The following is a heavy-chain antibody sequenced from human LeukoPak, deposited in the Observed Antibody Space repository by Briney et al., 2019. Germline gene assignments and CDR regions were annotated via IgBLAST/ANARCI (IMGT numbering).Heavy chain of an antibody. Sequence: SQTLSLTCTVSGGSISSGGYYWSWIRQHPGKGLEWIGYIYYSGSTYYNPSLKSRVTISVDTSKNQFSLKLSSVTAADTAVYYCARGIAARSYSDYWGQGTLVTVSP. V-gene: IGHV4-31*03. D-gene: IGHD6-6*01. CDR3: ARGIAARSYSDY. CDR1: GGSISSGGYY. J-gene: IGHJ4*02. CDR2: IYYSGST.